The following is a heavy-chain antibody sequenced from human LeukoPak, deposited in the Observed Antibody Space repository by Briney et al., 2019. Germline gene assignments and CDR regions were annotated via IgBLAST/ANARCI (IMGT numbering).Heavy chain of an antibody. CDR2: ISGSGDTT. V-gene: IGHV3-23*01. CDR1: GFTFSSYA. D-gene: IGHD2-2*01. Sequence: GGSLRLSCAASGFTFSSYAMGWVRLAPGKGLEWVSTISGSGDTTYYADSVRGRFTVSRDNSKNTLYLQMNSLRAENTAVYYCARTPQKHCSSTTCYPDYWGQGTLVTVSS. CDR3: ARTPQKHCSSTTCYPDY. J-gene: IGHJ4*02.